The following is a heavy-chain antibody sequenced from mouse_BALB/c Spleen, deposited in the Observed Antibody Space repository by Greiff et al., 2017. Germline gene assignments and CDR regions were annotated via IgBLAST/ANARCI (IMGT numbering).Heavy chain of an antibody. CDR1: GYSITSGYY. V-gene: IGHV3-6*02. J-gene: IGHJ4*01. D-gene: IGHD2-1*01. Sequence: ESGPGLVKPSQSLSLTCSVTGYSITSGYYWNWIRQFPGNKLEWMGYISYDGSNNYNPSLKNRISITRDTSKNQFFLKLNSVTTEDTATYYCARRGNYVDAMDYWGQGTSVTVSS. CDR2: ISYDGSN. CDR3: ARRGNYVDAMDY.